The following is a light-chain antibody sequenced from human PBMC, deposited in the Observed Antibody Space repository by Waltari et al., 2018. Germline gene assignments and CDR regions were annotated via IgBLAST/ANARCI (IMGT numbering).Light chain of an antibody. CDR3: QTWDTDIVV. CDR1: SGPGSYA. V-gene: IGLV4-69*01. J-gene: IGLJ2*01. CDR2: VNSDGSH. Sequence: QLVVTQSPSASASLGASVKLTCTLSSGPGSYAIAWHPQQPEKGPRFVLRVNSDGSHNKGDGIPGRFSGSSSGAERYLIISGLQSEDEADYYCQTWDTDIVVFGGGTKLTV.